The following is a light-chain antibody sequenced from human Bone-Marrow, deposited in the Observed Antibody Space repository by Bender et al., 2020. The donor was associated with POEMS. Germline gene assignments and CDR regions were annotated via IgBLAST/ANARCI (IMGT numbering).Light chain of an antibody. CDR1: TSDVGSYNF. CDR3: SSYTSGNTLEGI. CDR2: DGS. Sequence: SALTQPASVSGSPGQSITISCTGITSDVGSYNFVSWYQEHPGKAPKLIIYDGSNRPSGVSSRFSGSKSGNTASLTISGLQAADESVYYCSSYTSGNTLEGIFGGGTKLTVL. V-gene: IGLV2-14*02. J-gene: IGLJ2*01.